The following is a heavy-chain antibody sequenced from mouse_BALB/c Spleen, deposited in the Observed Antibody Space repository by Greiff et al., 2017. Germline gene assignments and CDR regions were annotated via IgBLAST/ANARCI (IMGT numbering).Heavy chain of an antibody. CDR3: PVHSFDS. Sequence: EVMLVESGAELVRSGASVKLSCTASGFNIKDYYMHWVKQRPEQGLGWIGWIDPENGDTEYAPKFQGKATMTADTSSNTAYLQLSSLTSEDTAVYYCPVHSFDSWGQGTTLTVSS. J-gene: IGHJ2*01. V-gene: IGHV14-4*02. CDR1: GFNIKDYY. CDR2: IDPENGDT.